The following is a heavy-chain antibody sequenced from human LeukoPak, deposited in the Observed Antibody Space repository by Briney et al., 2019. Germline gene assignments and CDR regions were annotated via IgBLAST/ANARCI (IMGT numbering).Heavy chain of an antibody. D-gene: IGHD3-10*01. J-gene: IGHJ4*02. CDR1: GFTFSSYG. Sequence: PGGSLRLSCAASGFTFSSYGMHWVRQAPGKGLEWVAVISYDGSNKYYADSVKGRFTNSRDNSKNTLYLQMNSLRAEDTAVYYCAKSHGLWFGELSYFDYWGQGTLVTVSS. CDR3: AKSHGLWFGELSYFDY. CDR2: ISYDGSNK. V-gene: IGHV3-30*18.